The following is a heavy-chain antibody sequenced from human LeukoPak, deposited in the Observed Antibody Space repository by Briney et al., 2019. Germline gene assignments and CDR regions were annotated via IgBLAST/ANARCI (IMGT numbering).Heavy chain of an antibody. D-gene: IGHD3-22*01. V-gene: IGHV3-23*01. CDR3: AKGDNYYDSSGYFDY. J-gene: IGHJ4*02. Sequence: GGSLRLSCAASGFTFSSYAMSWVRQDPGKGLEWVSAISGSGGSTYYADSVKGRFTISRDNSKNTLYLQMNSLRAEDTAVNYCAKGDNYYDSSGYFDYWGQGTLVTVSS. CDR2: ISGSGGST. CDR1: GFTFSSYA.